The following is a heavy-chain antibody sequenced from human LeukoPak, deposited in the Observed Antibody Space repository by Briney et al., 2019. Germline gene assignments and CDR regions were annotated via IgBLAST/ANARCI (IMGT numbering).Heavy chain of an antibody. CDR3: ARAPFGLQSSYFDY. CDR1: GGTFSSYA. CDR2: IIPIFGTA. V-gene: IGHV1-69*13. J-gene: IGHJ4*02. Sequence: GASVKVSCKASGGTFSSYAISWVRQAPGQGLEWMGGIIPIFGTANYAQKFQGRVTITADESTSTAYMELSSLRSEDTAVYYCARAPFGLQSSYFDYWGQGTLVTVSS. D-gene: IGHD4-11*01.